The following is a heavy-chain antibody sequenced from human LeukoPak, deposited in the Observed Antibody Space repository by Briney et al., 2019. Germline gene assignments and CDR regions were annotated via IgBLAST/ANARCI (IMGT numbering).Heavy chain of an antibody. J-gene: IGHJ6*03. CDR1: GFTFSSYA. Sequence: GGSLRLSCAASGFTFSSYAMSWVRQAPGKGLEWVSAISGSGGSTYYADSVKGRFTISRDNSKNTLYLQMNSLRAEDTAVYYCANLPGYYYYYYYMDVWGKGTAVTVSS. CDR2: ISGSGGST. CDR3: ANLPGYYYYYYYMDV. D-gene: IGHD1-14*01. V-gene: IGHV3-23*01.